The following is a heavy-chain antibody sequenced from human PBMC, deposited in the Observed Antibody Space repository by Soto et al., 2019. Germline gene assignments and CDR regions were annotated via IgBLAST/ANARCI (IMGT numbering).Heavy chain of an antibody. V-gene: IGHV3-15*07. Sequence: GGSLRLSCAASGFTFSNAWMNWVRQAPGKGLEWVGRIKSKTDGGTTDYAAPVKGRFTISRDDSKNTLYLQMNSLKTEDTAVYYCTTDPTRVGIFVGFWYYFDYWGQGTLVTVSS. J-gene: IGHJ4*02. CDR1: GFTFSNAW. CDR3: TTDPTRVGIFVGFWYYFDY. D-gene: IGHD2-21*01. CDR2: IKSKTDGGTT.